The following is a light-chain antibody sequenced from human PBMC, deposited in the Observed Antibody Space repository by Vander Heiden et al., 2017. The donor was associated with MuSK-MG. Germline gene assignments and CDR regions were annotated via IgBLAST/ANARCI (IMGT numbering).Light chain of an antibody. J-gene: IGKJ2*01. Sequence: DIQMTQSPSTLSASVGDTVTITCRASQNIYRWLAWYQQKPGKAPKLLISDASHLSSGVPSRFSGGGAGTEYTLPITGLQPDDFATFYCQDYHNSSPSTFGQGTQLEIK. CDR2: DAS. CDR1: QNIYRW. V-gene: IGKV1-5*01. CDR3: QDYHNSSPST.